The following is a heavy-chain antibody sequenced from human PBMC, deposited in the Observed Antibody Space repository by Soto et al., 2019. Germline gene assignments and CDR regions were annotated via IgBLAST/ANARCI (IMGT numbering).Heavy chain of an antibody. CDR3: AKDDGYSNYYYYYYYMDV. CDR1: GFTFSSYA. CDR2: ISGSGGST. J-gene: IGHJ6*03. D-gene: IGHD4-4*01. V-gene: IGHV3-23*01. Sequence: PGGSLRLSCAASGFTFSSYAMSWVRQAPGKGLEWVSAISGSGGSTYYADSVKGRFTISRDNSKNTLYLQMNSLRAEDTAVYYCAKDDGYSNYYYYYYYMDVWGKGTTVTGSS.